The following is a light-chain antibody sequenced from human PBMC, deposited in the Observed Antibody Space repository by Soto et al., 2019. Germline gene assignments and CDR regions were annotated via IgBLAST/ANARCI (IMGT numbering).Light chain of an antibody. CDR1: QSVSSN. V-gene: IGKV3-15*01. CDR2: GAS. J-gene: IGKJ1*01. Sequence: IVMTRSPATLPVYLGERATLSCRASQSVSSNLAWYQQKPGQAPRLLIYGASTRATGIPARFSGSGSGTEFTLTISSLQSEDFAVYYCQQYNNWPQTFGQGTKVDI. CDR3: QQYNNWPQT.